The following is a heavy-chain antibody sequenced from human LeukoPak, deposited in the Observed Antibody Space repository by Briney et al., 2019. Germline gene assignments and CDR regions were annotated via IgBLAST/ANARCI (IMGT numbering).Heavy chain of an antibody. CDR3: ARGDFWSGYYVGYYYYGMDV. Sequence: GGTLRLSCAASGFTFSSYAMHGGRHAPGEGLEWVAGISYDGSNKYYADSVKGRFTISRDNSKNRLYLQMNSLRAEDTAVYYCARGDFWSGYYVGYYYYGMDVWGQGTTVTVSS. V-gene: IGHV3-30-3*01. CDR2: ISYDGSNK. D-gene: IGHD3-3*01. J-gene: IGHJ6*02. CDR1: GFTFSSYA.